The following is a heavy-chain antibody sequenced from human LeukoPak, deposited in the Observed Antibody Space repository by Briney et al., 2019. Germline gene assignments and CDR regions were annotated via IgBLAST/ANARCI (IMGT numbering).Heavy chain of an antibody. CDR2: INPSGGST. CDR1: GYTFTSYY. Sequence: ASVKVSCKASGYTFTSYYMHWVRQAPGQGLEWMGIINPSGGSTSYAQKSHGRVTMTRNTSTSTVYMELSSLRSEDTAVYYCARGGTVAANWFDPWGQGTLVTVSS. J-gene: IGHJ5*02. CDR3: ARGGTVAANWFDP. D-gene: IGHD2-15*01. V-gene: IGHV1-46*01.